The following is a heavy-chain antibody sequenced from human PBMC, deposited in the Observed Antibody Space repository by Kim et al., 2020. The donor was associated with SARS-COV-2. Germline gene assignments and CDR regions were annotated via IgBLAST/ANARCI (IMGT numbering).Heavy chain of an antibody. CDR3: ARGYGSGSPYGMDV. D-gene: IGHD3-10*01. Sequence: NPPLKSRVTIAVDRSKNPFSRKMSSGTAADTAVYYCARGYGSGSPYGMDVWGQGTTVTVSS. J-gene: IGHJ6*02. V-gene: IGHV4-30-2*01.